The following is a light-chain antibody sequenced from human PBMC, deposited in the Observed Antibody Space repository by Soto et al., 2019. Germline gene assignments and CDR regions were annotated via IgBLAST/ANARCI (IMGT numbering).Light chain of an antibody. J-gene: IGKJ4*02. CDR3: QQYGTSPLT. V-gene: IGKV3D-20*01. CDR1: QSVSRNY. Sequence: EIVLTQSPATLSLSPGERATLSCGASQSVSRNYLAWYQQKTGLAPRLLIYDASSRATGIPDRFSGSGSGIDFTLTVRRLEPEDFAVYFWQQYGTSPLTFGGGTKVEIK. CDR2: DAS.